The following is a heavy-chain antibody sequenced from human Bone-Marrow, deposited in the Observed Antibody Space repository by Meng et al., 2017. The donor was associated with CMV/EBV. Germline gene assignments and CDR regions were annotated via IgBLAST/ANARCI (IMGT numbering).Heavy chain of an antibody. D-gene: IGHD1-1*01. Sequence: GGSLRLSCATSGFTFTYYAMHWVRQAPGKGLEWVAIIWYDASNKYYADSVKGRFTISRDNSKNTLYLQMNSLGPEDTAVYHCAKDSSWNGAIDYWGQGTLVTVSS. J-gene: IGHJ4*02. CDR2: IWYDASNK. V-gene: IGHV3-30*02. CDR1: GFTFTYYA. CDR3: AKDSSWNGAIDY.